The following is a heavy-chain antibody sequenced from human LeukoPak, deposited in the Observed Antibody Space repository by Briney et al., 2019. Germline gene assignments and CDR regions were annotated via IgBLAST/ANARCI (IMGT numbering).Heavy chain of an antibody. Sequence: PGRSLRLSCAASGFTFSSYTMNWVRQAPGRGLEWVSYINTGSSTIYYADSVKGRFTTSRDNAKNSLFLQMNSLRAEDTAVYYCARDLIAATDYWGQGTLVTVSS. V-gene: IGHV3-48*04. CDR3: ARDLIAATDY. CDR1: GFTFSSYT. CDR2: INTGSSTI. J-gene: IGHJ4*02. D-gene: IGHD6-13*01.